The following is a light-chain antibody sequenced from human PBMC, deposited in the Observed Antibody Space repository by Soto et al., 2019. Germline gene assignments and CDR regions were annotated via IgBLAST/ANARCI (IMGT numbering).Light chain of an antibody. CDR2: AAS. CDR3: QQSYSALYT. Sequence: DIQMTQSPSSLSASVGDRVSITCRASQSISSFLNWYQQKPGKAPKLLIYAASSLQSGVPSRFSGSASGTDFTLTICSLQPEDFATYYCQQSYSALYTFGQGTKLEIK. J-gene: IGKJ2*01. CDR1: QSISSF. V-gene: IGKV1-39*01.